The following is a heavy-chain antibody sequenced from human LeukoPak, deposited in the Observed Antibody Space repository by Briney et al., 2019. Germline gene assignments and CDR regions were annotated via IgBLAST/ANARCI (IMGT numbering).Heavy chain of an antibody. CDR1: GFTFSSYG. D-gene: IGHD3-22*01. Sequence: GGSLRLSCAASGFTFSSYGMHWVRQAPGKGLEWVAFIRYDESNKYYADSVKGRFTISRDNSKNTLYLQMNSLRAEDTALYYCAKDSSYDSSGYYSGWGQGTLVTVSS. CDR3: AKDSSYDSSGYYSG. J-gene: IGHJ4*02. V-gene: IGHV3-30*02. CDR2: IRYDESNK.